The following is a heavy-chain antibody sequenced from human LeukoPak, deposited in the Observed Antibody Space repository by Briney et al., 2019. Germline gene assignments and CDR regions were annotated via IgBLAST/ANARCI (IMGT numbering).Heavy chain of an antibody. V-gene: IGHV1-2*02. D-gene: IGHD3-10*01. Sequence: GASVKVSCKASGYTFTGYYMHWVRQAPGQGLEWMGWINPNSGGTNYAQKFQGRVTMTRDTSISTAYMELSSLRSEDTAVYYCARLITMVRGGLAYWGQGTLVTVSS. CDR1: GYTFTGYY. CDR2: INPNSGGT. CDR3: ARLITMVRGGLAY. J-gene: IGHJ4*02.